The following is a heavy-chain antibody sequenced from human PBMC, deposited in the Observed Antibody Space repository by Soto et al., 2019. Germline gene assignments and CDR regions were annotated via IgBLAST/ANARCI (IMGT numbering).Heavy chain of an antibody. CDR2: VNLKGGGT. J-gene: IGHJ6*02. CDR1: GYSFSDYH. V-gene: IGHV1-2*04. CDR3: ARGHSTDCSNGVCSFFYNHEMDV. D-gene: IGHD2-8*01. Sequence: QVQLVQSGAEVKKPGASVKVSCKASGYSFSDYHIHWVRKPPGQGLGWLGRVNLKGGGTSSPQKFQGWVTMTRDTSISTAYMELTRLRSDDTAVYFCARGHSTDCSNGVCSFFYNHEMDVWGQGTTVTVSS.